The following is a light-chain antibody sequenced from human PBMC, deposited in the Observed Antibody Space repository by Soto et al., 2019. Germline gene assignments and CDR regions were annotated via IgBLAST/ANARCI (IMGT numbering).Light chain of an antibody. V-gene: IGKV1-5*03. CDR2: KSS. J-gene: IGKJ1*01. CDR1: QDLDKW. CDR3: QQYSSYWT. Sequence: ILNRQAPSSPVSFLRKKKTTTFPASQDLDKWLAWYQQKPGKAPNLLIYKSSNLREGVPSRFSGFGSGTEYILTISDLQPDDFETYYCQQYSSYWTFGQGIKVDIK.